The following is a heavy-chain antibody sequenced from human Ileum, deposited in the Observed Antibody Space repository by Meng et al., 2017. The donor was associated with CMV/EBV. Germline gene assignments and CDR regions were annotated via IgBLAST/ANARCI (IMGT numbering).Heavy chain of an antibody. CDR2: INPNSGGT. CDR3: ARSTRSYDFWSGPYDY. D-gene: IGHD3-3*01. CDR1: GYTFIGYY. Sequence: SGYTFIGYYMHWVRQAPGQGLEWMGWINPNSGGTNYAQKFQGRVTMTRDTSISTAYMELSRLRSDDTAVYYCARSTRSYDFWSGPYDYWGQGTLVTVSS. V-gene: IGHV1-2*02. J-gene: IGHJ4*02.